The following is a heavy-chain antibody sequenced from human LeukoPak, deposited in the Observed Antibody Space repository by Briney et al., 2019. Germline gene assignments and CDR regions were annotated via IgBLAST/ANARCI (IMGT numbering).Heavy chain of an antibody. Sequence: GGSLRLSCVVSGIIFRDAWMNWVRQTPGKGLEWVSAISGSGGSTYYADSVKGRFTISRDNSKNTLYLQMNSLRAEDTAVYYCAKDGDYGDYLWGQGTLVTVSS. J-gene: IGHJ4*02. CDR3: AKDGDYGDYL. CDR2: ISGSGGST. D-gene: IGHD4-17*01. V-gene: IGHV3-23*01. CDR1: GIIFRDA.